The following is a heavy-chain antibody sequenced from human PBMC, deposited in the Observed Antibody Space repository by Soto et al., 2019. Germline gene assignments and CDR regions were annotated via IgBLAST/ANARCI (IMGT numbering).Heavy chain of an antibody. V-gene: IGHV4-59*01. CDR3: ARLQLVQKVIDY. Sequence: SETLSLTCTVSGDSISTYYWSWIRQPPGKGLQWIGYIFYSGGTAYNPSLKSRVTISLDMSKKQISLKLSSVTTVDTATYFCARLQLVQKVIDYWGQGTLVTVSS. J-gene: IGHJ4*02. D-gene: IGHD1-1*01. CDR1: GDSISTYY. CDR2: IFYSGGT.